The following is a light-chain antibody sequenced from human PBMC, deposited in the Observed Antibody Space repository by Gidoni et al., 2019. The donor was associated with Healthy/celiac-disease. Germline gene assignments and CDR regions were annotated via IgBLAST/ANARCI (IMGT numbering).Light chain of an antibody. J-gene: IGKJ1*01. Sequence: DIHTTQSPSPLSASVGDRVTITCRASQSISSYLHLYQQKPGKAPKLLIYAASSLLSGVPSRFSGSGSGTDLTLTISSLQPEEFATYYCQQSYSTPRTFXXXTKVEIK. CDR1: QSISSY. CDR3: QQSYSTPRT. CDR2: AAS. V-gene: IGKV1-39*01.